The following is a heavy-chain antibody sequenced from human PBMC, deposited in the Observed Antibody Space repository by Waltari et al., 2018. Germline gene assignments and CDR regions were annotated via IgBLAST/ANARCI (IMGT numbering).Heavy chain of an antibody. Sequence: EVQLVESVGGLVQPGRSLRLSCTASGFTFGDYAMSWVRQAPGKGLEWVGFIRSKAYGGTTEYAASVKGRFTISRDDSKSIAYLQMNSLKTEDTAVYYCTRGLGSSYYFDYWGQGTLVTVSS. D-gene: IGHD7-27*01. CDR2: IRSKAYGGTT. J-gene: IGHJ4*02. CDR1: GFTFGDYA. CDR3: TRGLGSSYYFDY. V-gene: IGHV3-49*04.